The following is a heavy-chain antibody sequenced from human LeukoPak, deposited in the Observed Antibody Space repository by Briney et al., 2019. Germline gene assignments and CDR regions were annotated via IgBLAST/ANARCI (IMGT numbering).Heavy chain of an antibody. D-gene: IGHD3-10*01. J-gene: IGHJ4*02. CDR2: INRDGGIT. V-gene: IGHV3-74*01. CDR1: GFTFSSYW. Sequence: GGSLRLSCAASGFTFSSYWMHWVRQAPGKGLVWVSRINRDGGITAYADSVEGRFTISRDNAKNTLYLQMNSLRAEDTAAYYCASKGTYYASGSLDYWGQGTLVTVSS. CDR3: ASKGTYYASGSLDY.